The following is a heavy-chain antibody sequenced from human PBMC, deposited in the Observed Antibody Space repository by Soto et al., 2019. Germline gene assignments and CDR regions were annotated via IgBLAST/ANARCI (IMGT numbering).Heavy chain of an antibody. D-gene: IGHD5-18*01. CDR2: IISSSSSYI. CDR3: ARGRVDTAMVPRDWFDP. CDR1: GFTFSSYS. J-gene: IGHJ5*02. V-gene: IGHV3-21*01. Sequence: EVQLVESGGGLVKPGGSLRLSCAASGFTFSSYSMNWVRQAPGKGLEWVSSIISSSSSYIYYADSVKGRFTISRDNAKNSLYLQMNSLRAEDTAVYYCARGRVDTAMVPRDWFDPWGQGTLVTVSS.